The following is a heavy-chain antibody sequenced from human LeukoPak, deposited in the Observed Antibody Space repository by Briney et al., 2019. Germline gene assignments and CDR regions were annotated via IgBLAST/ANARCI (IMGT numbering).Heavy chain of an antibody. V-gene: IGHV3-23*01. J-gene: IGHJ5*02. CDR3: AKDLNFGDGRWDFAP. CDR1: GFPFGGFA. CDR2: ILHSGSSS. Sequence: PGGSLRLSCAASGFPFGGFAMAWVRQTPGKGLEWVSGILHSGSSSFYADSVKGRFTISRDNAKNTLYLQMNSLRTDDTAIYFCAKDLNFGDGRWDFAPWGQGTLVTVS. D-gene: IGHD4-17*01.